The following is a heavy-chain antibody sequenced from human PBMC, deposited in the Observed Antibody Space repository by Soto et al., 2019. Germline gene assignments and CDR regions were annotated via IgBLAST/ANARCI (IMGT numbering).Heavy chain of an antibody. Sequence: SETLSLTCTVYGGSISSGGYYWSWIRHHPGKGLEWIGYIYYSGSTYYNPSLKSRVTISVDTSKNQFSLKLSSVTAADTAVYYCARALREYSSSSVDFQHWGQGTLVTVSS. V-gene: IGHV4-31*03. CDR2: IYYSGST. CDR3: ARALREYSSSSVDFQH. CDR1: GGSISSGGYY. D-gene: IGHD6-6*01. J-gene: IGHJ1*01.